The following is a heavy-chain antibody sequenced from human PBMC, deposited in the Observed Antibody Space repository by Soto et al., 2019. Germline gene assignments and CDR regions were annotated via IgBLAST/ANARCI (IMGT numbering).Heavy chain of an antibody. D-gene: IGHD3-16*01. Sequence: QVQLVQSGAEVKKPGSSVKVSCKASGGTFSSYAIDWVRQAPGQGLEWMGGIIPIFGTADYAQKFQGRVTXXADESTSTAYMELSSLRSEDRAVEYCARGQTGGGWGYNFDNWGQGALVTVSS. V-gene: IGHV1-69*12. CDR1: GGTFSSYA. CDR2: IIPIFGTA. J-gene: IGHJ4*02. CDR3: ARGQTGGGWGYNFDN.